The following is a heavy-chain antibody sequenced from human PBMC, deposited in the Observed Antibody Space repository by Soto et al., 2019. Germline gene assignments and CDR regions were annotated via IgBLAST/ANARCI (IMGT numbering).Heavy chain of an antibody. D-gene: IGHD6-13*01. CDR2: IWYDESNK. CDR1: GFTFSSYG. CDR3: ARWFSSSCYVYSGKDV. J-gene: IGHJ6*02. Sequence: QVQLVESGGGVVQPARSLRLSCAASGFTFSSYGMHWVRQAPGTGLEWVAVIWYDESNKYYADSVKGRFTISRDNSKNTLYLQMNSLRAEDTAVYYCARWFSSSCYVYSGKDVWGQGATVTVAS. V-gene: IGHV3-33*01.